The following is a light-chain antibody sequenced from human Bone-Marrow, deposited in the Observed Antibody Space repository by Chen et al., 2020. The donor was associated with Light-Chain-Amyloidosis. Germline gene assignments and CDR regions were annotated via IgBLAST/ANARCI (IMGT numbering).Light chain of an antibody. CDR2: EVT. V-gene: IGLV2-14*01. CDR1: SSDVGGDNH. Sequence: QSALTHPPSVSGPPGQSITLSCTGTSSDVGGDNHVSWYQQHPDKAPKLMIYEVTNRPSWVPDRFSGSKSDNTASMTISGLQTEDEADYFCSSYTITNTLVFGSGTRVTVL. CDR3: SSYTITNTLV. J-gene: IGLJ1*01.